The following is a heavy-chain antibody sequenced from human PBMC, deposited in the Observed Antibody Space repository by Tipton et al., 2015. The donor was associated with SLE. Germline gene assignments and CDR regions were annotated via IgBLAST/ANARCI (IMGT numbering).Heavy chain of an antibody. Sequence: SLRLSCVASDFAFSRFEMNWVRQAPGKGLEWVSSISGSGGTVYYADSVKGRFTLSRDNAKNSLYLQMSSLRAEDTAVYYCARGGATPLPLTDNWFDPWGQGTLVTVSS. V-gene: IGHV3-48*03. J-gene: IGHJ5*02. D-gene: IGHD1-26*01. CDR3: ARGGATPLPLTDNWFDP. CDR2: ISGSGGTV. CDR1: DFAFSRFE.